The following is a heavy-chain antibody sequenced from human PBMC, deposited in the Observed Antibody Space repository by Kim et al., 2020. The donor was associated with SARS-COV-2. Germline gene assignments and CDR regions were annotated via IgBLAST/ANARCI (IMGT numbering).Heavy chain of an antibody. Sequence: ASVKVSCKASGYSFTTYYMNWVRQAPGQGLEWMGMSNPSDGHTKYAQKFQGRVTMTRDTSTITFYMELSSLRSEDTAVYYCARDSSSSGNYFDYWGQGTLVTVSS. J-gene: IGHJ4*02. V-gene: IGHV1-46*01. CDR3: ARDSSSSGNYFDY. CDR1: GYSFTTYY. D-gene: IGHD6-6*01. CDR2: SNPSDGHT.